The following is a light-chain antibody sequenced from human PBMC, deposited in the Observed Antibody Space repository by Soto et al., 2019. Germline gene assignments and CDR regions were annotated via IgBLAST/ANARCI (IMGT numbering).Light chain of an antibody. Sequence: QSVLTQPASVSGSPGQSITISCTGTSSDVGGYNYVSWYQQHPGKAPKLMIYDVSNRPSGVSNRFSGSKSGNTASLTISGLQAEDEAVYYGGSNTGSGTPFVFGTGPRSPS. J-gene: IGLJ1*01. V-gene: IGLV2-14*01. CDR3: GSNTGSGTPFV. CDR2: DVS. CDR1: SSDVGGYNY.